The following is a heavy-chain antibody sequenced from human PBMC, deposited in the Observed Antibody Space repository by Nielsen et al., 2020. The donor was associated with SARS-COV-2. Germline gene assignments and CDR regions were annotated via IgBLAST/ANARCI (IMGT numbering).Heavy chain of an antibody. CDR3: ARVGRFGELLADY. CDR1: GGSISSGDYY. J-gene: IGHJ4*02. V-gene: IGHV4-30-4*01. D-gene: IGHD3-10*01. CDR2: IYYSGST. Sequence: SETLSLTCTVAGGSISSGDYYWSWSRQPPGKGLEWIGYIYYSGSTYYNPSLKSRVTISVDTSKNQFSLKLSSVTAADTAVYYCARVGRFGELLADYWGQGTLVTVSS.